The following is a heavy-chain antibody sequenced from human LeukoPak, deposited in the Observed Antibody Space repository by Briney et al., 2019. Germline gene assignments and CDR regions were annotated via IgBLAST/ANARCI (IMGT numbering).Heavy chain of an antibody. D-gene: IGHD4-17*01. CDR2: ISSSSKTI. CDR1: GFTFSSYS. Sequence: GGSLRLSCAASGFTFSSYSMNWVRQAPGKGLEWVSYISSSSKTIYYADSVKGRFTISRDNAKNSLSLQMNSLRVEDTAVYYCANGPYGDVFDYWGQGTLVTVSS. CDR3: ANGPYGDVFDY. J-gene: IGHJ4*02. V-gene: IGHV3-48*04.